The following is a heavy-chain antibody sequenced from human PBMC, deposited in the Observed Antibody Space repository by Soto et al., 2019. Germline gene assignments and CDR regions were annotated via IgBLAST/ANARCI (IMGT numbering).Heavy chain of an antibody. CDR3: ARELSTVTTD. D-gene: IGHD4-17*01. J-gene: IGHJ4*02. V-gene: IGHV4-31*03. Sequence: SETLSLTCTVSGGSISSGGYYWSWSRQHPGKGLEWIGYIYYSGSTYYNPSLKSRVTISVDTSKNQFSLKLSSVTAADTAVYYCARELSTVTTDWGQGTLVTVSS. CDR1: GGSISSGGYY. CDR2: IYYSGST.